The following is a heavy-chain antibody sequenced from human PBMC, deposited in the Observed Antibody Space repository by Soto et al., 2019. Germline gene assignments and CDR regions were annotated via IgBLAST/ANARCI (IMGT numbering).Heavy chain of an antibody. Sequence: PSETLSLTLTVSDGSTSRAGYYCSWIRQHPGKGLEWIGYIYYIRSTYYNPSLKSRVTISVDTYKNQFSLKLSSVTAADTAVYYCARDLYYGSDLDAFDIWGQGTMVTVSS. J-gene: IGHJ3*02. CDR2: IYYIRST. CDR1: DGSTSRAGYY. D-gene: IGHD3-10*01. CDR3: ARDLYYGSDLDAFDI. V-gene: IGHV4-31*02.